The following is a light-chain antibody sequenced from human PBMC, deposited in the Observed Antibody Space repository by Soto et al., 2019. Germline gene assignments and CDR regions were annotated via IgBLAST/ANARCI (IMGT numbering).Light chain of an antibody. CDR1: QNVSSY. CDR2: DAS. V-gene: IGKV3-11*01. Sequence: EIVLTQSPATLSLSPGERATLSCRASQNVSSYLAWYQQKPGQAPRLLIYDASNRATGIPARFSGSGSGTDFTRTISSLEPEDFAVYYCQQRSNWPLTFGGGTKVEIK. CDR3: QQRSNWPLT. J-gene: IGKJ4*01.